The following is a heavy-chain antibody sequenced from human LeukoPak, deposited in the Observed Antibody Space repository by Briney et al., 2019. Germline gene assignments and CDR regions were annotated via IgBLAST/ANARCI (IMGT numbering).Heavy chain of an antibody. CDR3: AKDRSGSYSQGLDY. V-gene: IGHV3-30-3*01. CDR2: ISYDGSNK. CDR1: GFTFSSYA. Sequence: GGSLRLSCAASGFTFSSYAMHWVRQAPGKGLEWVAVISYDGSNKYYADSVKGRFTISRDNSKNTLYLQMNSLRAEDTAVYHCAKDRSGSYSQGLDYWGQGTLVTVSS. J-gene: IGHJ4*02. D-gene: IGHD1-26*01.